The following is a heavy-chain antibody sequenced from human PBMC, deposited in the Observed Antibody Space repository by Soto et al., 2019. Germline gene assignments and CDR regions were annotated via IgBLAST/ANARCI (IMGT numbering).Heavy chain of an antibody. J-gene: IGHJ2*01. CDR2: IIPIFGTA. CDR3: ARDRGYSSSWLIKGPMVHWYVDR. D-gene: IGHD6-13*01. Sequence: QVQLVQSGAEVKKPGSSVKVSCKASGGTFSSYAISWVRQAPGQGLEWMGGIIPIFGTANYAQKFQGRVTITADESTSTAYMELSSLRVEETAVYYCARDRGYSSSWLIKGPMVHWYVDRWGRGTLVTGS. CDR1: GGTFSSYA. V-gene: IGHV1-69*01.